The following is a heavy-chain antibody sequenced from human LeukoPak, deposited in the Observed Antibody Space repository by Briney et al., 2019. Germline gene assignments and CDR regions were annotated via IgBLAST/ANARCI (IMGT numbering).Heavy chain of an antibody. V-gene: IGHV4-39*07. J-gene: IGHJ5*02. CDR2: IYYSGST. Sequence: KSSETLSLTCTVSGGSISSSSYYWGWIRQPPGKGLEWIGSIYYSGSTYYNPSLKSRVTISVDTSKNQFSLKLSSVTAADTAVYYCARRVATIWDWFDPWGQGTLVTVSS. CDR1: GGSISSSSYY. CDR3: ARRVATIWDWFDP. D-gene: IGHD5-12*01.